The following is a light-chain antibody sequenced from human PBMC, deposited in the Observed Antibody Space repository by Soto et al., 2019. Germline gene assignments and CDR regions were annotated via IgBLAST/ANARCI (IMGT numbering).Light chain of an antibody. CDR2: AAS. J-gene: IGKJ1*01. V-gene: IGKV1-39*01. CDR1: QSISSY. CDR3: QRSYSTPWT. Sequence: DIQMTQSPSSLSASVGDRVTITCRASQSISSYLNWYQQKPGKAPKLLIYAASSLQSGVPSRFSGSGSGTHFARTISSLQPEDFATYYCQRSYSTPWTFGQGTKVEIK.